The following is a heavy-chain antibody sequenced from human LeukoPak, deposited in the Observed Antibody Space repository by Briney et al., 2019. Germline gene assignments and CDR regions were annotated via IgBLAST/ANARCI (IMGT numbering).Heavy chain of an antibody. D-gene: IGHD2-2*01. V-gene: IGHV3-48*02. CDR2: ISSSSSTI. J-gene: IGHJ4*02. CDR3: ARDGKDIVVVPADIGDY. CDR1: GFSFSSYV. Sequence: GGSLRLSCAASGFSFSSYVMSWVRQAPGKGLEWVSYISSSSSTIYYADSVKGRFTISRDNAKNSLYLQMNSLRDEDTAVYYCARDGKDIVVVPADIGDYWGQGTLVTVSS.